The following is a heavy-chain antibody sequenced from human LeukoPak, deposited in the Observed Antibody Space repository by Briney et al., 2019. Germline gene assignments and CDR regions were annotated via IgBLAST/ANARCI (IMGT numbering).Heavy chain of an antibody. D-gene: IGHD1-26*01. CDR3: ARDTDGSLDY. V-gene: IGHV3-7*01. Sequence: GGSLRLSCAASVFTFTNSWMAWVRPAPGKGLEWVANIKQDGSTKHYMDSLKGRFTISRDNPKNSLYLQMNSLRADDSAVYYCARDTDGSLDYWGQGILVTVAS. J-gene: IGHJ4*02. CDR1: VFTFTNSW. CDR2: IKQDGSTK.